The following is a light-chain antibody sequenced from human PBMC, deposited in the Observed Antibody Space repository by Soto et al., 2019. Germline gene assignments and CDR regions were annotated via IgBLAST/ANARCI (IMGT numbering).Light chain of an antibody. CDR3: HQFGSSPLDT. Sequence: EIVLTQSPGTLSLSPGERATLSCRASQTISSSFLAWYQQKPGQATRLLIYRASRRAPGIPDRFSGSGSWTDFTLTISRLEPEDFAGYYCHQFGSSPLDTFGPGTKVEIK. CDR1: QTISSSF. CDR2: RAS. J-gene: IGKJ3*01. V-gene: IGKV3-20*01.